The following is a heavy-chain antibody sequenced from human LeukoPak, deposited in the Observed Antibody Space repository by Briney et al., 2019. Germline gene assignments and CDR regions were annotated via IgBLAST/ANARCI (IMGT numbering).Heavy chain of an antibody. D-gene: IGHD3-10*01. CDR3: ARTYYYGSGSYLTPDY. Sequence: GESLKISCKGSGYSFTSYWIGWVRQMPGKGLEWMGIIYPGDSDTRYSPSFQGQVTISADKSISTAYLQWSSLKASDTAMYYCARTYYYGSGSYLTPDYWSQGTLVTVSS. J-gene: IGHJ4*02. CDR2: IYPGDSDT. V-gene: IGHV5-51*01. CDR1: GYSFTSYW.